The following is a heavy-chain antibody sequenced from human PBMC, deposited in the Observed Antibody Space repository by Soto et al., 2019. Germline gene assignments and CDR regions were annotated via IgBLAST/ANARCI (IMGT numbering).Heavy chain of an antibody. J-gene: IGHJ4*02. CDR1: GFTFSSYG. CDR3: AKFSSSWRGQRYYFDY. Sequence: VGALILSCSASGFTFSSYGMHWVRQAPGKWLEWVAVISYDGSNKYYADSVKGRFTISRDNSKNTLYLQMNSLRAEDTAVYYCAKFSSSWRGQRYYFDYWGQGTLVTVSS. D-gene: IGHD6-13*01. V-gene: IGHV3-30*18. CDR2: ISYDGSNK.